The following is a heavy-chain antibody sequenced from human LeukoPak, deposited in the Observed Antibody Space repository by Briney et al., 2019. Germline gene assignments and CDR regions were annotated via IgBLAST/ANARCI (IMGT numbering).Heavy chain of an antibody. CDR3: AKEGIAMVRGVTPFDY. D-gene: IGHD3-10*01. CDR1: GFTFSSYA. J-gene: IGHJ4*02. V-gene: IGHV3-23*01. Sequence: GGSLRLSCAASGFTFSSYAMSWVRQAPGKGLEWVSAISGSGGSTYYADSVKGRFTISRDNSKNTLYLQMNSLRAEDTAVYYCAKEGIAMVRGVTPFDYWGQGTLVTVSS. CDR2: ISGSGGST.